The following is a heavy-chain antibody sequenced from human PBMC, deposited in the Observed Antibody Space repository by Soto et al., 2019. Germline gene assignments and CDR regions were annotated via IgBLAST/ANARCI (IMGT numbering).Heavy chain of an antibody. J-gene: IGHJ4*02. CDR2: IIPIFGTA. V-gene: IGHV1-69*13. CDR1: GYTFTSYG. D-gene: IGHD3-3*01. CDR3: ARGIFGVVIRLDY. Sequence: GASVKVSCKASGYTFTSYGISWVRQAPGQGLEWMGGIIPIFGTANYAQKFQGRVTITADESTSTAYMELSSLRSEDTAVYYCARGIFGVVIRLDYWGQGTLVTVSS.